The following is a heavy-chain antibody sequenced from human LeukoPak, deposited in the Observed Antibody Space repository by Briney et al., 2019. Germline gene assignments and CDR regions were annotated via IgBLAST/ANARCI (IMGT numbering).Heavy chain of an antibody. CDR2: IYYSGST. CDR1: GFTFSSYA. Sequence: GSLRLSCAASGFTFSSYAMSWIRQPPGKGLEWIGYIYYSGSTNYSPSLKSRVTISVDTSKNQFSLQLSSVTAADTAVYYCARDDGGYWGQGALVTVSS. CDR3: ARDDGGY. J-gene: IGHJ4*02. V-gene: IGHV4-59*01.